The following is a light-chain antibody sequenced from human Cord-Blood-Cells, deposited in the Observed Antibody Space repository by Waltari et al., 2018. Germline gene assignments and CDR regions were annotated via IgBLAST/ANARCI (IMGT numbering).Light chain of an antibody. CDR2: ASS. V-gene: IGKV1-39*01. CDR1: QSTSSY. CDR3: QQSYITLLFT. Sequence: DIRTTKSPSSLSASVGDRVTITCWASQSTSSYLNGYQQKPGKAPKLLIYASSSLQSGVPSRFSGSGSGTDYTLTISSLQPEDFATYYSQQSYITLLFTVGPGTKGDI. J-gene: IGKJ3*01.